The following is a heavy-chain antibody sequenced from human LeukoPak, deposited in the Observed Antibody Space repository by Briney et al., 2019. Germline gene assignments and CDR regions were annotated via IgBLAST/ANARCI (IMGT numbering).Heavy chain of an antibody. D-gene: IGHD3-10*01. Sequence: SETLSLTCSVSGGSISSYYWSWIRQPPGKGLGLIGHIYYSGSANSNPSLKGRVTISVDTSKNQFSLKLSSVTAADTAVYYCARGVTGWFGELSTWGQGTLVTVSS. J-gene: IGHJ5*02. CDR3: ARGVTGWFGELST. CDR2: IYYSGSA. CDR1: GGSISSYY. V-gene: IGHV4-59*13.